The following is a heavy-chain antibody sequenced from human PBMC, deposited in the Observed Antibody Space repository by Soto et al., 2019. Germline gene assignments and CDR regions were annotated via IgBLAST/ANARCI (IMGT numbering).Heavy chain of an antibody. J-gene: IGHJ4*02. D-gene: IGHD2-15*01. CDR1: GFSFDEHA. V-gene: IGHV3-9*01. CDR2: LRWHGDRP. CDR3: GKDMTPGGLDS. Sequence: EAQLVESGGGLVQPGGSLRLSCAFSGFSFDEHAMHWVRQAPGKGLEWVAGLRWHGDRPGYADSVKGRFTISRDSAKDFVYLQMNSLRTEDTALYYCGKDMTPGGLDSWGQGTLVTVSS.